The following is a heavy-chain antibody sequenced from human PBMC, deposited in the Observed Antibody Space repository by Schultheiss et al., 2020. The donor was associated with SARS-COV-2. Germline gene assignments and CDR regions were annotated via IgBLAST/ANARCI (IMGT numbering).Heavy chain of an antibody. CDR3: ARSGPAFEGFDP. Sequence: ESLKISCTVSGGSIRSSSDYWGWIRQPPGKGLEWIGYIYYSGSTNYNPSLKSRVTISVDTSKNQFSLKLSSVTAADTAVYYCARSGPAFEGFDPWGQGTLVTVSS. CDR2: IYYSGST. J-gene: IGHJ5*02. CDR1: GGSIRSSSDY. V-gene: IGHV4-61*05. D-gene: IGHD1-1*01.